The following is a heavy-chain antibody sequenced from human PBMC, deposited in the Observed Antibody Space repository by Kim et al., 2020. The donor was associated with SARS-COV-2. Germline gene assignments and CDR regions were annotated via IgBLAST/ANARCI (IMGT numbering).Heavy chain of an antibody. CDR1: GFTFSNYN. CDR3: ARDRRDWGFWYFDL. D-gene: IGHD7-27*01. Sequence: GGSLRLSCAASGFTFSNYNMNWVRQAPGKGLEWVSSISSSSSYMYYADSVKGRFTISRDNAKNSLYLQMNSLRAEDTAVFYCARDRRDWGFWYFDLWGRGTLVTVSS. J-gene: IGHJ2*01. CDR2: ISSSSSYM. V-gene: IGHV3-21*01.